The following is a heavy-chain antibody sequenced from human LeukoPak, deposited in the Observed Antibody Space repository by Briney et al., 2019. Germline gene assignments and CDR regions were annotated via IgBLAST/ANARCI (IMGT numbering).Heavy chain of an antibody. Sequence: GGTLRLSCAASGFTFSNHGMNWVRQAPGKGLEWVSYISTSGSTIYYADSVKGRFTISRDNAKNSLYLQMNSLRAEDTAVYYCAELGITMIGGVWGKGTTVTISS. CDR1: GFTFSNHG. V-gene: IGHV3-48*04. D-gene: IGHD3-10*02. J-gene: IGHJ6*04. CDR3: AELGITMIGGV. CDR2: ISTSGSTI.